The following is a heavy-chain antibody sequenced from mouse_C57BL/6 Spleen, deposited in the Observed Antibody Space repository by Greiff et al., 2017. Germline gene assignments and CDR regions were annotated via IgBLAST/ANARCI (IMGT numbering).Heavy chain of an antibody. V-gene: IGHV1-82*01. CDR1: GYAFSSSW. J-gene: IGHJ3*01. Sequence: QVQLKQSGPELVKPGASVKISCKASGYAFSSSWMNWVKQRPGKGLEWIGRIYPGDGDTNYNGKFKGKATLTADKSSSTAYMQLSSLTSEDSAVYFCARSWDYDAWFAYWGQGTLVTVSA. D-gene: IGHD2-4*01. CDR3: ARSWDYDAWFAY. CDR2: IYPGDGDT.